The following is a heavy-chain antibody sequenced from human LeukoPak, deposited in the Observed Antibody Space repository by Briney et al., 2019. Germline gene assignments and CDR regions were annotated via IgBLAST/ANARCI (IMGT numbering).Heavy chain of an antibody. CDR1: GFTFRNYA. CDR3: AIWGDYDVLTGYYVSDY. V-gene: IGHV3-23*01. J-gene: IGHJ4*02. Sequence: PGGSLRLSCAASGFTFRNYAMSWVRKAPGKGLEWVSAITGSGGNTYYADSVKGRFTISRDNSKNTVFLQMNSLRHEDTAIYYCAIWGDYDVLTGYYVSDYWGQGTLVTVSS. CDR2: ITGSGGNT. D-gene: IGHD3-9*01.